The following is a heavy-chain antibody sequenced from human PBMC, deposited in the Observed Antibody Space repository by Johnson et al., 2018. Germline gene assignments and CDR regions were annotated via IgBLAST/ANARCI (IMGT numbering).Heavy chain of an antibody. J-gene: IGHJ3*02. CDR1: GFTFGTFA. D-gene: IGHD4-23*01. Sequence: VQLLESGGGVVQPGRSLRLSCAASGFTFGTFAMHWVRQTPGKGLEWVALISYDGGDKNHADSVKGRFTISRDNSKNSLYLQMNRLRDEDKAVYYCARYDYGGNLDALDIWGQGTMVTVSS. CDR3: ARYDYGGNLDALDI. CDR2: ISYDGGDK. V-gene: IGHV3-30*03.